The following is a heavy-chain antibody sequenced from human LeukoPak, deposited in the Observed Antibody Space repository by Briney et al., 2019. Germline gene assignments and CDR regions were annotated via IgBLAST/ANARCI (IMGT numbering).Heavy chain of an antibody. Sequence: GESLKISCAASGFTVSSNYMSWVRQAPGKGLEWVSVIYSGGSTYYADSVKGRFTISRDNSKNTLYLQMNSLRAEDTAIYYCAKDRGDYTNWFDPWGQGTLVTVSS. J-gene: IGHJ5*02. CDR2: IYSGGST. D-gene: IGHD4-17*01. CDR3: AKDRGDYTNWFDP. V-gene: IGHV3-66*01. CDR1: GFTVSSNY.